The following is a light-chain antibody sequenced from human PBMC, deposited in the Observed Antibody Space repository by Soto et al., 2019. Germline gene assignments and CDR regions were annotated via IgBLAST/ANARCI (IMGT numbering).Light chain of an antibody. CDR3: QQYDSSPLT. V-gene: IGKV3-20*01. Sequence: EIVLAHSPGTLSLSPWERCTLXRRSSQSVNSNYLAWYQQKPGQAPRLLFPGASSRATGIPDRFSGSGSGTVFTLTISRLEPEDFAIYYCQQYDSSPLTFGQGTKVDIK. CDR2: GAS. CDR1: QSVNSNY. J-gene: IGKJ1*01.